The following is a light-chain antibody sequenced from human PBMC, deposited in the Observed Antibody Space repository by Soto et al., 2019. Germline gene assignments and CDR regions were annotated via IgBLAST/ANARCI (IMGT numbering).Light chain of an antibody. J-gene: IGKJ1*01. CDR3: QQCYSSPWT. V-gene: IGKV1-39*01. Sequence: DIQMTQSPSSLSASLGDRDTITCRASQTITNYLNWYQQKPGQAPKLLIYAASTLLSGVPARFSGGGSGTDFTLIIDSLQPEDFATYYCQQCYSSPWTFGQGTKVEIK. CDR1: QTITNY. CDR2: AAS.